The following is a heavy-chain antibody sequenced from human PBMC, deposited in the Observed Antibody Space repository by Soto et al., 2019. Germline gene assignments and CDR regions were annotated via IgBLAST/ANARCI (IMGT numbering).Heavy chain of an antibody. CDR3: ARAVLLTRFGGNSPLDY. J-gene: IGHJ4*02. Sequence: PSQTLSLTCAISGDSVSSNSAAWNWIRQSPSRGLEWLGRTYYRSKWYNDYAVSVKSRITINPDTSKNQFSLQLNSVTPEDTAVYYCARAVLLTRFGGNSPLDYWGQGTLVTVSS. D-gene: IGHD3-10*02. CDR1: GDSVSSNSAA. CDR2: TYYRSKWYN. V-gene: IGHV6-1*01.